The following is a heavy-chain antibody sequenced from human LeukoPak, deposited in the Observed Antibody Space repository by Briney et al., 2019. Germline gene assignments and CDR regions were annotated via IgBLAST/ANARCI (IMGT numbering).Heavy chain of an antibody. D-gene: IGHD6-13*01. Sequence: GGSLRLSCAASGFTFTTYAMSWVRQAPGKGLEWVSGISGGGSTYYADSVKGRFTISRDNSKNTLYLQMNSLRAEDTAVYYCATHSSSWQVNWFDPWGQGTLVTVSS. CDR1: GFTFTTYA. CDR2: ISGGGST. V-gene: IGHV3-23*01. CDR3: ATHSSSWQVNWFDP. J-gene: IGHJ5*02.